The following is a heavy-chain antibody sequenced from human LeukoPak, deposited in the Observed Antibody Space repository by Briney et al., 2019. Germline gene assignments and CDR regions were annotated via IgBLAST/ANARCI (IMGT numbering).Heavy chain of an antibody. Sequence: GGSLRLSCVGSGFTFGDFAMSWVRQAPGARPEWVSVIGGDGAEKYYADFVKGRFTISRDNSENTMYLQMTSLRAADTAVYYCAKDYFRRNGVYDAFDLWGHGTTVTVS. J-gene: IGHJ3*01. CDR3: AKDYFRRNGVYDAFDL. D-gene: IGHD3-9*01. CDR1: GFTFGDFA. V-gene: IGHV3-23*01. CDR2: IGGDGAEK.